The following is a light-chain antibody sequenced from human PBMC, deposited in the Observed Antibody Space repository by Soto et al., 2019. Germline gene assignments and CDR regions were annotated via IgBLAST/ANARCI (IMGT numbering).Light chain of an antibody. CDR3: RQYVMSPWT. CDR2: DAS. J-gene: IGKJ1*01. V-gene: IGKV1-5*01. CDR1: QTITRW. Sequence: DMHITRCPSPLSASGVDRVAITCLASQTITRWIAWYHQKPGKAPNLLIYDASTLESGVPSRFSGSRSGTEFTLTISRLAAEDFAVYYCRQYVMSPWTFGQGTKVDIK.